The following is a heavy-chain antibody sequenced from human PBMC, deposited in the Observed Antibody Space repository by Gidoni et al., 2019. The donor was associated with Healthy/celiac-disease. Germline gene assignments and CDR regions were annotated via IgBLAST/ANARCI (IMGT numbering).Heavy chain of an antibody. CDR2: IYYSGST. CDR3: ARDYPYSGSYWGFDY. D-gene: IGHD1-26*01. J-gene: IGHJ4*02. Sequence: QLQLQESGPGLVKPSETLSLTCTVSVGSISSSSYYWGWIRQPPGKGLEWIGSIYYSGSTYYNPSLKSRVTRSVDTSKNQFSLKLSSVTAADTAVYYCARDYPYSGSYWGFDYWGQGTLVTVSS. V-gene: IGHV4-39*07. CDR1: VGSISSSSYY.